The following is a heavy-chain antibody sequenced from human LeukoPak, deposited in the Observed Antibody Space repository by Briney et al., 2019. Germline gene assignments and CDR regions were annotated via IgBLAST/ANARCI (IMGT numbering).Heavy chain of an antibody. D-gene: IGHD6-19*01. Sequence: SQTLSLTCAISGDSVSSNSAAWNWIRQSPSRGLEWLGRTYYRSKWYNDYAVSVKSRITINPDTSKNQFSLQLNSVTPEDTAVYYRARIAVAGKGVDYYYGMDVWGQGTTVTVSS. J-gene: IGHJ6*02. CDR2: TYYRSKWYN. CDR3: ARIAVAGKGVDYYYGMDV. CDR1: GDSVSSNSAA. V-gene: IGHV6-1*01.